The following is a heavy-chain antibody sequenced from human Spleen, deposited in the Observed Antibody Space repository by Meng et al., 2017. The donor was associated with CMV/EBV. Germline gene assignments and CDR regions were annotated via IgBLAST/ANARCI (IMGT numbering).Heavy chain of an antibody. Sequence: SETLSLTCTVSESSVSSGSYYWNWIRQSPGKGLEWIGSIYYSGTTTYNPSLKSRVTISVDTSKNQFSLKLSSVTAADTAVYYCARLEANHRAGWYSYYYGMDVWGRGTTVTVSS. D-gene: IGHD3-3*01. CDR1: ESSVSSGSYY. V-gene: IGHV4-61*01. J-gene: IGHJ6*02. CDR2: IYYSGTT. CDR3: ARLEANHRAGWYSYYYGMDV.